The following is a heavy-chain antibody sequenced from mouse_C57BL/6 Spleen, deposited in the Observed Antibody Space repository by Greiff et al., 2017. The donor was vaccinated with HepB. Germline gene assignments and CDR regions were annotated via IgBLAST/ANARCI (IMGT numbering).Heavy chain of an antibody. CDR1: GYTFTDYE. CDR2: IDPETGGT. Sequence: VQLQQSGAELVRPGASVTLSCKASGYTFTDYEMHWVKQTPVHGLEWIGAIDPETGGTAYNPKFKGKAILTADKSSSTAYMELRSLTSEDSAVYYCTRSSNYDAMDYWGQGTSVTVSS. V-gene: IGHV1-15*01. J-gene: IGHJ4*01. D-gene: IGHD2-5*01. CDR3: TRSSNYDAMDY.